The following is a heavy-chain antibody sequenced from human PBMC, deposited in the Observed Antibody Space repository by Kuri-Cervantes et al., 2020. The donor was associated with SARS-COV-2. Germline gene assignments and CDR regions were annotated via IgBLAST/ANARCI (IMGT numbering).Heavy chain of an antibody. V-gene: IGHV1-46*01. CDR2: INPSGGST. D-gene: IGHD3-3*01. CDR3: AREDFVTIFGVS. Sequence: CRASGYTFTSYYMHWVRQAPGQGLEWMGIINPSGGSTSYAQKFQGRVTMTRDTSTSTVYMELSSLRSEDTAVYYCAREDFVTIFGVSWGQGTLVTVSS. CDR1: GYTFTSYY. J-gene: IGHJ5*02.